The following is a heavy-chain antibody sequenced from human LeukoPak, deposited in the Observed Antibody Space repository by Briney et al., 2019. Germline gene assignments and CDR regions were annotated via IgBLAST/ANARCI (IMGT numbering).Heavy chain of an antibody. CDR1: GVSMSSYY. V-gene: IGHV4-4*07. CDR2: IYTSGST. Sequence: SETLSLTCTVSGVSMSSYYWSWIRQPAGKGLEWIGRIYTSGSTNYNPSLKSRVIMSVDTSKNQFSLKLSSVTAADTAVYYCARDPFLYGDYPGGQGTLVTVSS. CDR3: ARDPFLYGDYP. D-gene: IGHD4-17*01. J-gene: IGHJ4*02.